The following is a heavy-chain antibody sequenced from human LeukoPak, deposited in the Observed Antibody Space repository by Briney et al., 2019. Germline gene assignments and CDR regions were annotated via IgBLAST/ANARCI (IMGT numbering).Heavy chain of an antibody. V-gene: IGHV1-2*02. CDR1: GYTFTGYY. D-gene: IGHD6-19*01. J-gene: IGHJ4*02. Sequence: ASVNVSCKASGYTFTGYYMYWVRQAPGQGLEWMGWINPNSGGTNYAQKFQGRVTMTRDTSISTAYMELSRLRSDDTAVYYCARSTAVADNADYWGQGTLVTVSS. CDR3: ARSTAVADNADY. CDR2: INPNSGGT.